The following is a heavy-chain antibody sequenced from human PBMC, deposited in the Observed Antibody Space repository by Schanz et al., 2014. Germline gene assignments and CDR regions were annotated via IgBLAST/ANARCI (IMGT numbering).Heavy chain of an antibody. CDR2: LSEGGGGT. Sequence: EMQLLESGGGLAQPGGSLRLSCAASGFTLSNYAMSWVRQAPGKGLEWVSALSEGGGGTHYADSVRGRFTISSDSSTNTLYLQMSSLRADDTAVYYCAKAADWPVTRFDPWGQGTLVTVSS. J-gene: IGHJ5*02. CDR1: GFTLSNYA. CDR3: AKAADWPVTRFDP. V-gene: IGHV3-23*01. D-gene: IGHD3-9*01.